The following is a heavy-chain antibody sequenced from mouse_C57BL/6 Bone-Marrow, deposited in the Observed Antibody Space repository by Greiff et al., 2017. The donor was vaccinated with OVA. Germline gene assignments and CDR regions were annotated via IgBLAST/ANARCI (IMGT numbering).Heavy chain of an antibody. J-gene: IGHJ1*03. Sequence: VQLQQPGAELVKPGASVKLSCKASGYTFTSYWMQWVNQRPGQGLEWIGEIDPSDSYTNYNQKFKGKATLTVDTSSSTAYVQLSSLTSEDSAVYYCAREGYGSSLYWYFDVWGTGTTVTVSS. CDR1: GYTFTSYW. D-gene: IGHD1-1*01. CDR3: AREGYGSSLYWYFDV. CDR2: IDPSDSYT. V-gene: IGHV1-50*01.